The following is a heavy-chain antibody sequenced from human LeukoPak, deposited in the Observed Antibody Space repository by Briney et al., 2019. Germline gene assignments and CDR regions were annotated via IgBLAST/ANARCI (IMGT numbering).Heavy chain of an antibody. Sequence: PGGSLRLSCAASGFTFSSYAMSWVRQAPGKGLEWVSPISASGDSTYYADSVKGRFTISRDNSKNTLYLQMNSLRAEDTAVYYCAKRYYYGSGSYYNVNWFDPWGQGTLVTVSS. V-gene: IGHV3-23*01. D-gene: IGHD3-10*01. J-gene: IGHJ5*02. CDR1: GFTFSSYA. CDR3: AKRYYYGSGSYYNVNWFDP. CDR2: ISASGDST.